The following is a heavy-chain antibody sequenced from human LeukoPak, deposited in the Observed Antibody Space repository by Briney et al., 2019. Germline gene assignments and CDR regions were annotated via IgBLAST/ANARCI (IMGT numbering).Heavy chain of an antibody. J-gene: IGHJ5*02. CDR1: GVSVSSKSYQ. CDR2: IYYNGST. Sequence: PSQTLSLTCTVSGVSVSSKSYQWVWIRQPPGKGLEWIGNIYYNGSTYCNPSLKNRVTISVHTSENQFSLNMNSVPAADTAVYYCARTARYTSSSLVYAFDPWGQGTLVTVSS. D-gene: IGHD6-6*01. CDR3: ARTARYTSSSLVYAFDP. V-gene: IGHV4-39*07.